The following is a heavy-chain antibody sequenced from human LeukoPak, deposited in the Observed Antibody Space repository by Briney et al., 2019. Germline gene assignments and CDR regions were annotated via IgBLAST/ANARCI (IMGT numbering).Heavy chain of an antibody. CDR1: GYTFTGYY. CDR3: ARGSYDFWSGRLVYYFDC. D-gene: IGHD3-3*01. CDR2: ISTNTGNP. V-gene: IGHV7-4-1*02. J-gene: IGHJ4*02. Sequence: ASVKVSCKACGYTFTGYYMHWVRQAPGQGLEWMGWISTNTGNPTYAQGFTGRFVFSLDTSVSTAYLQISSLKAEDTAVYYCARGSYDFWSGRLVYYFDCWGQGTLVTVSS.